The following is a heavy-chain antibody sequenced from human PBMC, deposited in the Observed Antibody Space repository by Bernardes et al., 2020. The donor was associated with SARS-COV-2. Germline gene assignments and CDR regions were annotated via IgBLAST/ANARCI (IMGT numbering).Heavy chain of an antibody. D-gene: IGHD6-13*01. CDR2: VHHNGYN. CDR1: GDSITGYSW. V-gene: IGHV4-4*02. CDR3: AKGKGSSWSSYAFDI. J-gene: IGHJ3*02. Sequence: SETLSLTCAVSGDSITGYSWWWWVRQSPKGGLEWSVEVHHNGYNNYNPSLKNRVTFLLDKSKNQFSLRLSSVTAADTAFYYCAKGKGSSWSSYAFDIWGQGTMVTVSS.